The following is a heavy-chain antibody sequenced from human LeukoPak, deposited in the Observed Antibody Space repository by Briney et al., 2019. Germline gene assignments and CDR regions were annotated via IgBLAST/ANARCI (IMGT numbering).Heavy chain of an antibody. J-gene: IGHJ4*02. CDR2: IYPGDSDT. V-gene: IGHV5-51*01. CDR1: GYSFTSYW. Sequence: GESLKISCKVFGYSFTSYWIGWVRQMPGKGLEWMGIIYPGDSDTRYSPSFQGQVTISADKSISTAYLQWSSLKASDTAMYYCVFCTSCYSFDYWGQGTLVTVSS. CDR3: VFCTSCYSFDY. D-gene: IGHD2-2*01.